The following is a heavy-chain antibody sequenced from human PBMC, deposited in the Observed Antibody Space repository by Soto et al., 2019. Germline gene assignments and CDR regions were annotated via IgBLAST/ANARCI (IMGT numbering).Heavy chain of an antibody. Sequence: QVQLVQSGAVVKKPGSSMKVSCKTLGDTFSTYPITWVRQAPGQGLEWMGRTIPILAITDYAQKFQGRVTITADRSTTTGYMELSSLNFEDTAVDYCARGGDGSGSESVFDIWGQGTMVTVSS. CDR2: TIPILAIT. CDR3: ARGGDGSGSESVFDI. J-gene: IGHJ3*02. D-gene: IGHD3-22*01. V-gene: IGHV1-69*02. CDR1: GDTFSTYP.